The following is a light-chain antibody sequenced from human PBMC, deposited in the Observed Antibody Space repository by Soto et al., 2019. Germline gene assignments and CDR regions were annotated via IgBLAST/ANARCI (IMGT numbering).Light chain of an antibody. V-gene: IGKV1-39*01. CDR1: QGISTY. CDR2: AAS. J-gene: IGKJ1*01. CDR3: QQSYSTTWT. Sequence: IQMTQSPSSLSASVGDRVTITCRASQGISTYLNWYHQKPGEAPKLLIYAASSLQSGVPSRFSGSGSETDFTLTISSLQPEDFATYSCQQSYSTTWTFGQGTKVDIK.